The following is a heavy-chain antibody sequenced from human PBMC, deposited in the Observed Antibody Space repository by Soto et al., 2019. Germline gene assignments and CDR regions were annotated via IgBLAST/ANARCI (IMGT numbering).Heavy chain of an antibody. Sequence: GGSLRLSCAASGFTFSSYAMSWVRQAPGKGLEWVSAISGSGGSTYYADSVKGRFTISRDNSKNTLYLQMNSLRAEDTAVYYCAKCRIAVAGKDPPRAQNYYGMDVWGQGTTVTVSS. CDR3: AKCRIAVAGKDPPRAQNYYGMDV. CDR1: GFTFSSYA. J-gene: IGHJ6*02. V-gene: IGHV3-23*01. D-gene: IGHD6-19*01. CDR2: ISGSGGST.